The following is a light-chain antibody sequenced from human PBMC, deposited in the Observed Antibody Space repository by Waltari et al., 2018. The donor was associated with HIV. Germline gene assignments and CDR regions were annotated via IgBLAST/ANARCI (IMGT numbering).Light chain of an antibody. CDR3: ASFTEDFTVV. CDR2: EVD. Sequence: SVVTQPASVSGFPGQSITISCTGTDSDFGYTDFVSWYQQQPDKVPKLILFEVDSRASGIPDRFAGSKSGSTASLTISDLRTEDEANYYCASFTEDFTVVFGGGTKVTVL. CDR1: DSDFGYTDF. J-gene: IGLJ2*01. V-gene: IGLV2-14*03.